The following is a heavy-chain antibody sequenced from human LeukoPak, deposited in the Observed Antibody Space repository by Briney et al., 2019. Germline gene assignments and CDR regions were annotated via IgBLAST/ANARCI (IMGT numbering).Heavy chain of an antibody. CDR2: IYFSGST. CDR1: GGSISSYY. J-gene: IGHJ4*02. V-gene: IGHV4-59*12. D-gene: IGHD3-3*01. CDR3: ARGDYDFWSGEGGYFDY. Sequence: SETLSLTCTVSGGSISSYYWSWIRQPPGKGLEWIGYIYFSGSTNYNPSLKSRVTISVDTSKNQFSLKLSSVTAADTAVYYCARGDYDFWSGEGGYFDYWGQGTLVTVSS.